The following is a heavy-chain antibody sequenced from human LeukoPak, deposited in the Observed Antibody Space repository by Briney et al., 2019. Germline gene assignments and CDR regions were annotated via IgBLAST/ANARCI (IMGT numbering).Heavy chain of an antibody. V-gene: IGHV4-59*01. CDR1: GGSISSYY. Sequence: SETLSLTCTVSGGSISSYYWSWIRQPPGKGLEWIGYIYYSGSTNYNPSLKSRVTMSVDTSKNHFSLRLSSVTAADTAVYYCARDAXXXXYXFDPWGXGTLVTVS. CDR2: IYYSGST. J-gene: IGHJ5*02. CDR3: ARDAXXXXYXFDP.